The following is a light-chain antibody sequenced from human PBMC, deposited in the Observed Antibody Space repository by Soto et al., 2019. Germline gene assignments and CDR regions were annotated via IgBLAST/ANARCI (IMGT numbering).Light chain of an antibody. CDR1: QSVRSNY. CDR2: DAS. CDR3: QQYGSSPLP. Sequence: EIVLTQSPDTLSLSPGERATLSCRASQSVRSNYLARYQQKPGQAPRFLIYDASSKATGIPDRFSGSGSGKDFALTISRLEPEDFAVYYCQQYGSSPLPFGGGTKVEIK. V-gene: IGKV3-20*01. J-gene: IGKJ4*02.